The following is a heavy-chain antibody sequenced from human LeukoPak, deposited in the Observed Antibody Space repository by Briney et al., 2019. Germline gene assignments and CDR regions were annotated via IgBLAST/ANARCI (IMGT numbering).Heavy chain of an antibody. J-gene: IGHJ5*02. V-gene: IGHV4-39*02. Sequence: SETLSLTCTVSGGSISSSSYYWGWIRQPPGKRLEWIGSISYIGSTYSNPSFKSRVTIFVDTSKNQFSLKLSSVTAANTAESFCARDMYSGGYTSWGQGTLVTVSS. CDR1: GGSISSSSYY. D-gene: IGHD6-19*01. CDR3: ARDMYSGGYTS. CDR2: ISYIGST.